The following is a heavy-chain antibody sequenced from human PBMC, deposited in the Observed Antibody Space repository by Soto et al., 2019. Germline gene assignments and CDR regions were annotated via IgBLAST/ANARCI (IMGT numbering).Heavy chain of an antibody. CDR3: ARHSHAFWSGYPFDP. V-gene: IGHV4-59*08. Sequence: SETLSLTCTVSGGSISSYYWSWIRQPPGKGLEWIGYIYYSGSTNYNPSLKSRVTISVDTSKNQFSLKLSSVTAADTAVYYCARHSHAFWSGYPFDPWGQGTLVTVSS. D-gene: IGHD3-3*01. J-gene: IGHJ5*02. CDR1: GGSISSYY. CDR2: IYYSGST.